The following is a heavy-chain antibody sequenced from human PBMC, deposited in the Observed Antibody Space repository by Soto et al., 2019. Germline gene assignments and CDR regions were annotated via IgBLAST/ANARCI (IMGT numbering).Heavy chain of an antibody. J-gene: IGHJ6*02. CDR2: IIPIFGTA. CDR1: GGTFSSYA. Sequence: QVQLVQSGAEVKKPGSSVKVSCKASGGTFSSYAISWVRQAPGQGLEWMGGIIPIFGTANYAQKFQGRVTITADESTSTAYMELSSLRSEDTAVYYCARYKPQSHPSGYSGYDYRSNYYYYYGMDVWGQGTTVTVSS. CDR3: ARYKPQSHPSGYSGYDYRSNYYYYYGMDV. D-gene: IGHD5-12*01. V-gene: IGHV1-69*12.